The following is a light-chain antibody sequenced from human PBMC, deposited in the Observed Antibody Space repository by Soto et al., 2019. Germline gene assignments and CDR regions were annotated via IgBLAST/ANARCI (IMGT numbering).Light chain of an antibody. CDR2: GAS. V-gene: IGKV3-15*01. J-gene: IGKJ2*01. CDR3: QQYNNWLPNNP. Sequence: EIVMTQFPAILSVSPGERATVSCRARQSVSSNLAWYQQKPGQAPRLLIYGASTRATGIPVRFSGSGSGTEFNLSILSLQSEDFAVDYCQQYNNWLPNNPFGEGTKLEIK. CDR1: QSVSSN.